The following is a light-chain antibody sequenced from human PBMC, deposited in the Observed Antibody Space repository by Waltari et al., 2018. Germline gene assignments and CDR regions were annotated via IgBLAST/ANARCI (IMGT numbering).Light chain of an antibody. Sequence: RVTITCQASQSISSYLNWYQQKPGKAPKLLIYAASSLQSGVPSRFSGSGSGTDFTLTISSLQPEDFATYYCQQSYSTPPFTFGPGTKVDIK. V-gene: IGKV1-39*01. CDR2: AAS. CDR3: QQSYSTPPFT. J-gene: IGKJ3*01. CDR1: QSISSY.